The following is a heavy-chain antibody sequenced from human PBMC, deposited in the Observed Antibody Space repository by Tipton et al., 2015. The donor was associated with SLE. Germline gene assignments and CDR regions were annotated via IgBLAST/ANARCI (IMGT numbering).Heavy chain of an antibody. Sequence: TLSLTCTVSGASISSSSYYWGWIRQPPGKGLKWIGSIYYSGNTYYNPSLKSRVTISVDTSKNQFSLKLSSVTAADTAVYYCARSHYFGSGSYHHWGQGTLVTVSS. CDR2: IYYSGNT. CDR3: ARSHYFGSGSYHH. CDR1: GASISSSSYY. J-gene: IGHJ5*02. D-gene: IGHD3-10*01. V-gene: IGHV4-39*01.